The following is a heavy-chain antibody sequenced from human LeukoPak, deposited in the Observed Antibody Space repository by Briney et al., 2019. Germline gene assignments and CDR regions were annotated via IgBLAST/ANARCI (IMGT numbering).Heavy chain of an antibody. CDR3: ARDVHPHEWLVLLL. Sequence: GGSLRLSCAASGFIVSSNYMTWVRQAPGKGLEWVSVIYSGGRTYYADSVKGRFTISRDNAKNSLYLQMNSLRAEDTAVYYCARDVHPHEWLVLLLWGQGTLVTVSS. J-gene: IGHJ4*02. D-gene: IGHD6-19*01. CDR1: GFIVSSNY. CDR2: IYSGGRT. V-gene: IGHV3-53*01.